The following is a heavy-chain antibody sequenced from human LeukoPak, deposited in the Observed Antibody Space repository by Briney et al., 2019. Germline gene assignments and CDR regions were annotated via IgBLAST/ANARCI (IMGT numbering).Heavy chain of an antibody. CDR1: GFTFSNYA. V-gene: IGHV3-64D*06. CDR3: VDPFDY. CDR2: ISSDGGST. J-gene: IGHJ4*02. Sequence: GGSLRLSCSAYGFTFSNYAMHWVRQAPGKGLEYVSAISSDGGSTYYADSVKGRFTISRDNSKNTLYLQMTSLRAEDTAVYYCVDPFDYWGQGTLVTVSS.